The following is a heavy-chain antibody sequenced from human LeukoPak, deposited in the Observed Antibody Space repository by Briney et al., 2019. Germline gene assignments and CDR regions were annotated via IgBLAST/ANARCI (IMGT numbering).Heavy chain of an antibody. J-gene: IGHJ6*02. CDR1: GFTFSSYA. CDR3: ARAALWLRDYYYGMDV. CDR2: ISYDGSNK. Sequence: AGGSLRLSCAASGFTFSSYAMHWVRQAPGKGLEWVAVISYDGSNKYYADSVKGRFTISRDNSKNTLYLQMNSLRAEDTAVYYCARAALWLRDYYYGMDVWGQGTTVTVSS. D-gene: IGHD3-10*01. V-gene: IGHV3-30*04.